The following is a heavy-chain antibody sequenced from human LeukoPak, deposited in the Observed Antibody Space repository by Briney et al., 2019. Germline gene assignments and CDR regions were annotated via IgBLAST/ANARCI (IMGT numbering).Heavy chain of an antibody. V-gene: IGHV3-30*18. J-gene: IGHJ4*02. CDR1: GFTFSSYG. D-gene: IGHD3-10*01. CDR2: ISYDGSNK. Sequence: GGSLRLSCAASGFTFSSYGMHWVRQAPGKGLEWVAVISYDGSNKYYADSVKGRFTNSRDNSKNTLYLQMNSLRAEDTAVYYCAKDRAYYYGSGSQPPDYWGQGTLVTVSS. CDR3: AKDRAYYYGSGSQPPDY.